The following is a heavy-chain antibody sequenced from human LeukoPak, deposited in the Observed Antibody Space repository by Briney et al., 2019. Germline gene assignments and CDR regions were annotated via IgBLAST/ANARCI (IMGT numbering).Heavy chain of an antibody. CDR2: INPSGGST. CDR1: GYTFTSYY. Sequence: ASVKVSCKASGYTFTSYYMHWVRQAPGQGLEWMGIINPSGGSTSYAQKFQGRVTMTRDTSISTAYMELSRLRSDDTAVYYCVRGTREGYTYGRYYFDSWGQGTQVTVSS. J-gene: IGHJ4*02. V-gene: IGHV1-46*01. D-gene: IGHD5-18*01. CDR3: VRGTREGYTYGRYYFDS.